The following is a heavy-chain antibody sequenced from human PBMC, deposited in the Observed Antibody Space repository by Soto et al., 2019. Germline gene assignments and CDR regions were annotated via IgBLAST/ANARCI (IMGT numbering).Heavy chain of an antibody. D-gene: IGHD3-9*01. Sequence: GGSPRLSCAASGFTFSSYAMSWVRQAPGKGLEWVSAISGSDGRTYYADSVKGRLTISRDNSKNTLYLQMNSLRAEDTAVYYFAKGGFDWEPFYFDSWGQGTLVTASS. CDR1: GFTFSSYA. CDR3: AKGGFDWEPFYFDS. CDR2: ISGSDGRT. J-gene: IGHJ4*02. V-gene: IGHV3-23*01.